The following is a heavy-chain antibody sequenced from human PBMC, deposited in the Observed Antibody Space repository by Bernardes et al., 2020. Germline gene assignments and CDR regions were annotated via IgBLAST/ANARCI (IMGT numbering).Heavy chain of an antibody. V-gene: IGHV4-34*01. CDR1: GGSFSGYY. CDR2: INHSGST. Sequence: SEPLSLTCAVYGGSFSGYYWSWIRQPPGKGLEWIGEINHSGSTNYNPSLKSRVTISVDTSKNQFSLKLSSVTAADTAVYYCATGYCSSTSCYRTYYFDYWGQGTLVTVSS. J-gene: IGHJ4*02. CDR3: ATGYCSSTSCYRTYYFDY. D-gene: IGHD2-2*02.